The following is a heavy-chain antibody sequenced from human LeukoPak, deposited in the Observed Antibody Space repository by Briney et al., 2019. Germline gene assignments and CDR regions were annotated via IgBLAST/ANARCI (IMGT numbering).Heavy chain of an antibody. CDR2: ISYDGSSK. Sequence: GGSLRLSCAASGFTFSTHAMYWVRQAPGKGLEWVAVISYDGSSKYYADSVKGRFTISRDNAKNSLYLQMNSLRDEDTAVYYCARDMWAPKWYFDLWGRGTLVTVSS. D-gene: IGHD1-26*01. CDR1: GFTFSTHA. J-gene: IGHJ2*01. CDR3: ARDMWAPKWYFDL. V-gene: IGHV3-30-3*01.